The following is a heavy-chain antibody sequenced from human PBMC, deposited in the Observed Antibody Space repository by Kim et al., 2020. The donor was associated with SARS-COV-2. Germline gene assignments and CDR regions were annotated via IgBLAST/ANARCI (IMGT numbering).Heavy chain of an antibody. CDR3: ARVTEGYSSGWYSDY. V-gene: IGHV4-59*13. Sequence: TETLSLTCTVSGGSISSYYWSWIRQPPGKGLEWIGYIYYSGSTNYNPSLKSRVNISVDTSKNQFSLKLSSVTAADTAVYYCARVTEGYSSGWYSDYWGQGTLVTVSS. D-gene: IGHD6-19*01. J-gene: IGHJ4*02. CDR2: IYYSGST. CDR1: GGSISSYY.